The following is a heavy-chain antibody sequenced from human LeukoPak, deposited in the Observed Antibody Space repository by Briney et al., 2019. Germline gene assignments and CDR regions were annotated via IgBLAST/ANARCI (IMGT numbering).Heavy chain of an antibody. CDR2: ISGNGDTT. V-gene: IGHV3-23*01. CDR1: GFTFSNYA. CDR3: ARSYSSGLYLVDY. Sequence: GGSLRLSCVASGFTFSNYAMSWVRQAPGKGLEWVSAISGNGDTTYYVDSVEGRFTISRDNSKNTLFLQMNSLRAEDTAVYYCARSYSSGLYLVDYWGQGTLVTVSS. J-gene: IGHJ4*02. D-gene: IGHD6-19*01.